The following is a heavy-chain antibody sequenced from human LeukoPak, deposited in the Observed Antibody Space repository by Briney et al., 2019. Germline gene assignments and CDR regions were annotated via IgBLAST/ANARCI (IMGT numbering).Heavy chain of an antibody. V-gene: IGHV3-7*01. CDR1: GFPFSSYW. CDR3: ARYCGGDCYGMDV. Sequence: GGSLRLSCVASGFPFSSYWMSWVRQVPGKGLQWVANIKQDGSEKDYVDSVKGRFTISRDNAKNSLYLQMNSLRAEDTAIYYCARYCGGDCYGMDVWGQGTTVTVSS. CDR2: IKQDGSEK. J-gene: IGHJ6*02. D-gene: IGHD2-21*01.